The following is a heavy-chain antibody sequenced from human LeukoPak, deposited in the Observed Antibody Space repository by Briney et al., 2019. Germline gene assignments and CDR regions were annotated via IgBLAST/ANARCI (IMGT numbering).Heavy chain of an antibody. CDR1: GFTFSSYG. Sequence: GGSLRLSCAASGFTFSSYGMHWVRQAPGKGLEWVAVIWYDGSNKYYADSVKGRFTISRDNSKNTLYLQMNGLRAEDTAVYYCARDRIAVAGNYYYYGMDVWGQGTTVTVSS. CDR3: ARDRIAVAGNYYYYGMDV. V-gene: IGHV3-33*01. J-gene: IGHJ6*02. D-gene: IGHD6-19*01. CDR2: IWYDGSNK.